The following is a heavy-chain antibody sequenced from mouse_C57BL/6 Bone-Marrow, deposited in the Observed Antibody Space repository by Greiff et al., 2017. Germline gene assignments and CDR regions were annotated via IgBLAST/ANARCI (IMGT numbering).Heavy chain of an antibody. V-gene: IGHV1-64*01. J-gene: IGHJ3*01. CDR2: IHPNSGST. Sequence: QVHVKQPGAELVKPGASVKLSCKASGYTFTSYWMHWVKQRPGQGLEWIGMIHPNSGSTNYNEKFKSKATLTVDKSSSTAYMQLSSLTSEDSAVYYCATPDGYYVAWFADWGQGTLVTVSA. CDR1: GYTFTSYW. D-gene: IGHD2-3*01. CDR3: ATPDGYYVAWFAD.